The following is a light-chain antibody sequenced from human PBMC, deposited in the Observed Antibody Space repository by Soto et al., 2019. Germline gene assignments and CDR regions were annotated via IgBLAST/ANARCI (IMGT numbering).Light chain of an antibody. CDR2: KAS. V-gene: IGKV1-5*03. J-gene: IGKJ1*01. CDR3: QHYNGYSGA. CDR1: QTISSW. Sequence: DIQMTQSPSTLSGSVGDRVTITCRASQTISSWLAWYQQKPGKAPKLLIYKASTLKSGVPSRFSGSGSGTEFTLTISSLQPDDFATYYCQHYNGYSGAFGQGTRWISN.